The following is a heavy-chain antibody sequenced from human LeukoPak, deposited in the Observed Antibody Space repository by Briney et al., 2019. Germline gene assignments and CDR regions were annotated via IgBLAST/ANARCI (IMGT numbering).Heavy chain of an antibody. J-gene: IGHJ4*02. CDR3: ASGGDYYDSSGFDY. CDR2: INHSGST. D-gene: IGHD3-22*01. V-gene: IGHV4-34*01. Sequence: SETLSLTCAVYGGPFSGYYWSWIRQPPGKRLQRIGEINHSGSTNYNPSLKSRVTISVDTSKNQFSLKLSSVTAADTAVYCCASGGDYYDSSGFDYWGQGTLVTVSS. CDR1: GGPFSGYY.